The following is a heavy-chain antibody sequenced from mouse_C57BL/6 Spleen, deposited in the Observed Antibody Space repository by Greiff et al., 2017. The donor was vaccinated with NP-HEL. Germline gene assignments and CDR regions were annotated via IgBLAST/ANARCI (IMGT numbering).Heavy chain of an antibody. CDR2: IYPGSGST. CDR3: ARDITTVVAKVDY. V-gene: IGHV1-55*01. Sequence: VQLQRPGAELVKPGASVKMSCKASGYTFTSYWITWVKQRPGQGLEWIGDIYPGSGSTNYNEKFKSKATLTVDTSSSTAYMQLSSLTSEDSAVYYCARDITTVVAKVDYWGQGTTLTVSS. D-gene: IGHD1-1*01. CDR1: GYTFTSYW. J-gene: IGHJ2*01.